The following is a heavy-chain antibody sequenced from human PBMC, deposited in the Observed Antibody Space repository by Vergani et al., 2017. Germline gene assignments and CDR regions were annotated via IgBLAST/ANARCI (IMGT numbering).Heavy chain of an antibody. CDR3: ARVAYIWNDVGWFDP. CDR2: ISAYNGNT. Sequence: QVQLVQSGAEVKKPGASVKVSCKASGYTFTSYGISWVRQAPGQGLEWMGWISAYNGNTNYAQKRQGRVTMTTDTSKSTAYLERRSLRSDDTAVYYCARVAYIWNDVGWFDPWGQGTLVTVSS. J-gene: IGHJ5*02. CDR1: GYTFTSYG. V-gene: IGHV1-18*01. D-gene: IGHD1-20*01.